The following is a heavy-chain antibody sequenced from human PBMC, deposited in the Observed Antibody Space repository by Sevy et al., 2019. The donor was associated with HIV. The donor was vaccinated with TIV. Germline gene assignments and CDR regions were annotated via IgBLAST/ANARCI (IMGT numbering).Heavy chain of an antibody. CDR3: ARFGYSSSWSATHFDY. J-gene: IGHJ4*02. CDR1: GGTFTSYA. V-gene: IGHV1-69*06. CDR2: IIPVFGTA. D-gene: IGHD6-13*01. Sequence: ASVKVSCKASGGTFTSYAISWVRLAPGQGLEWMGGIIPVFGTANYAQKFQGRVTITAAKSTSTAYMELGSLRSEDTALYYCARFGYSSSWSATHFDYWGQGTLVTVSS.